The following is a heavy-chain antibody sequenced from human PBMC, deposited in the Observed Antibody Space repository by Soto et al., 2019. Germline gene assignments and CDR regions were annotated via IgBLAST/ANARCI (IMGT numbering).Heavy chain of an antibody. V-gene: IGHV1-69*13. Sequence: SVKVSCKAFGGTFSSYAISWVRQAPGQGLEWMGGIIPIFGTANYAQKFQGRVTITADESTSTAYMELSSLRSEDTAVYYCASSSYYYDSSGYYYPDYWGQGTLVTVSS. D-gene: IGHD3-22*01. CDR2: IIPIFGTA. CDR3: ASSSYYYDSSGYYYPDY. J-gene: IGHJ4*02. CDR1: GGTFSSYA.